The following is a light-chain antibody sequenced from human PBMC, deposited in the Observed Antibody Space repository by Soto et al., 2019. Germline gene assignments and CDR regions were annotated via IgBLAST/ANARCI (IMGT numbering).Light chain of an antibody. CDR1: QTLLHSNGYNY. J-gene: IGKJ1*01. CDR3: MQSLQTPWT. V-gene: IGKV2-28*01. CDR2: LGS. Sequence: DIVRTQSPLSLPVTPGEPASISCRSSQTLLHSNGYNYLDWYLQKPGQSPQLLISLGSDRASGVPDRFSGSGSGTDFTLKISRVEAEDVGVYYCMQSLQTPWTFGQGTNVGIK.